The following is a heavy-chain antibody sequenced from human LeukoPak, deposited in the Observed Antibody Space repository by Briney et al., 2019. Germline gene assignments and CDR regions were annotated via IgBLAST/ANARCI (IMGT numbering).Heavy chain of an antibody. CDR3: AKLLRGAVVPYFDY. CDR1: GFTFGSSA. V-gene: IGHV3-23*01. Sequence: GGSLRLSCAASGFTFGSSAMSWVRQAPGKGLEWVSAISGNADRTYYADSVKGRFTVSRDTSKSMLFLQMNSLRADDTAVYYCAKLLRGAVVPYFDYWGQGTLVTVSS. D-gene: IGHD3-10*01. CDR2: ISGNADRT. J-gene: IGHJ4*02.